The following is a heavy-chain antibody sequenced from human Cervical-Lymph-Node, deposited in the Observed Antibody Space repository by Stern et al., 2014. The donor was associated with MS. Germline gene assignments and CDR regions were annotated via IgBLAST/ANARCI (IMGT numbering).Heavy chain of an antibody. CDR3: ARHGGQSLDNWNYGLFDS. D-gene: IGHD1-7*01. Sequence: EVQLVESGAEVKKPGESLKISCKGSGYSFTSYWIGWVRQMPGKGLEWMGIIFPPDSEIRYSPSFQGQVPISADKSISTAYLQWSSLKASDTAMYYCARHGGQSLDNWNYGLFDSWGQGTLVTVSS. CDR2: IFPPDSEI. J-gene: IGHJ4*02. CDR1: GYSFTSYW. V-gene: IGHV5-51*01.